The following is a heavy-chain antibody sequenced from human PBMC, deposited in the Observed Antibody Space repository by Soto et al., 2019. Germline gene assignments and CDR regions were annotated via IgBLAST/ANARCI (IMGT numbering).Heavy chain of an antibody. V-gene: IGHV4-59*01. CDR1: GGSISSYY. D-gene: IGHD6-19*01. J-gene: IGHJ4*02. Sequence: PSETLSLTCTASGGSISSYYWSWIRQPPGKGLEWIGYIYYSGSTNYNPSLKSRVTISVDTSKNQFSLKLSSVTAAGTAVYYCARVPNRYSSGWYYFDYWGQGTLVTVSS. CDR2: IYYSGST. CDR3: ARVPNRYSSGWYYFDY.